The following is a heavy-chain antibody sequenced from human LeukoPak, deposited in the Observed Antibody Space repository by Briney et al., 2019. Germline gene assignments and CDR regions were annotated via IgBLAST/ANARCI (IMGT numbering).Heavy chain of an antibody. D-gene: IGHD1-26*01. CDR3: IGGSNMDY. Sequence: GGSLRLSCAASGFTFSSYWMSWVRQAPGKGLEWEANIKQDGGEKYYADSVKSRFTISRDNARNSLYLQMNSLRAEDTAVYYCIGGSNMDYWGQGTLVTVSS. J-gene: IGHJ4*02. CDR2: IKQDGGEK. V-gene: IGHV3-7*01. CDR1: GFTFSSYW.